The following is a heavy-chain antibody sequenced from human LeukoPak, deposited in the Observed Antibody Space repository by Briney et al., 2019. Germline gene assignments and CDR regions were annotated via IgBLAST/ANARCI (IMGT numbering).Heavy chain of an antibody. CDR1: GFNFSSYW. CDR2: MKQDGSEE. J-gene: IGHJ4*02. D-gene: IGHD6-19*01. Sequence: PGGSLRLSCAASGFNFSSYWMSWVRQAPGTGLEWVAHMKQDGSEEYYVDSVKGRFTISRDNAKNSLYLQMNSLRVEVTAVYYCADSSGYYWGQGTLVTVSS. V-gene: IGHV3-7*01. CDR3: ADSSGYY.